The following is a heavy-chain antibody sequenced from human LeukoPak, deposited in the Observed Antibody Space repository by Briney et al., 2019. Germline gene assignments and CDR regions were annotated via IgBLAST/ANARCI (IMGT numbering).Heavy chain of an antibody. CDR3: AHSEGWLQPPDY. Sequence: SGPTLVKPTQTLTLTCNFSGFSLSTSGVGVGWIRQPPGKALEWLALIYWNDDKRYSPSLKSRLTITKDTSKNQVVLTMTNMDPVDTATYYCAHSEGWLQPPDYWGQGTLVTVSS. CDR1: GFSLSTSGVG. CDR2: IYWNDDK. V-gene: IGHV2-5*01. J-gene: IGHJ4*02. D-gene: IGHD5-24*01.